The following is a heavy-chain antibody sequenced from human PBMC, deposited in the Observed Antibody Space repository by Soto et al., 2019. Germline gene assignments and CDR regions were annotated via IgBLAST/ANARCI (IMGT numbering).Heavy chain of an antibody. J-gene: IGHJ4*02. Sequence: PGGSLRLSCAASGFTFSSHEMNWVRQAPGKGLEWISYISGSGNITYYADSVKGRLTISRDNAQKSLYLQMNSLRVEDTAVYYCARGGVYWGQGTLVTVSS. CDR2: ISGSGNIT. CDR3: ARGGVY. V-gene: IGHV3-48*03. D-gene: IGHD2-8*01. CDR1: GFTFSSHE.